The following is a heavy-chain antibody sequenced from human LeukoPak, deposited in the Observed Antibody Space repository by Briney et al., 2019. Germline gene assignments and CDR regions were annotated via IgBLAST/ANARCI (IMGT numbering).Heavy chain of an antibody. V-gene: IGHV3-21*01. CDR1: GFTFSSYS. J-gene: IGHJ4*02. D-gene: IGHD6-13*01. Sequence: SGGSLRLSCAASGFTFSSYSMNWVRQAPGKGLEWVSSISSSSSYIYYADSVKGRFTISRDNSKNTLYLQMNSLRAEDTAVYYCAKGHESWSSFDYWGQGTLVTVSS. CDR3: AKGHESWSSFDY. CDR2: ISSSSSYI.